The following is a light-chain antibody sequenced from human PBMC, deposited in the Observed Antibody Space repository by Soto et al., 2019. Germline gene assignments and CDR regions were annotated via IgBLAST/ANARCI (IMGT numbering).Light chain of an antibody. CDR3: QQYQDWPRT. V-gene: IGKV3-15*01. J-gene: IGKJ1*01. CDR2: EVS. Sequence: EIIMTQSPATLSLSPGERATLSCRASERLTGNLAWYQHKPGQAPRLLIYEVSTRATYIPARFSGRGSRTEFTLTISSLQSEDSAVYFCQQYQDWPRTFCQGTKLEIK. CDR1: ERLTGN.